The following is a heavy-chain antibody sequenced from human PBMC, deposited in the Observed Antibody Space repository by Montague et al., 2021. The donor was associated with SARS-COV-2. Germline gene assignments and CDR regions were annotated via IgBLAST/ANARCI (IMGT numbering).Heavy chain of an antibody. D-gene: IGHD1-20*01. Sequence: WIGRIYNSGSTSYSPSLKSRVTMSVDTSKNQFSLKLSSVTAADTAVYYCVRDQGRSNWNYPDYWGQGTLVTVSS. V-gene: IGHV4-4*07. J-gene: IGHJ4*02. CDR2: IYNSGST. CDR3: VRDQGRSNWNYPDY.